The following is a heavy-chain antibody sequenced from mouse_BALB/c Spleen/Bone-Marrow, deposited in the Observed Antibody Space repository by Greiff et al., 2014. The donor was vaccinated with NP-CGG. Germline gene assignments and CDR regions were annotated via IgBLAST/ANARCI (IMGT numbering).Heavy chain of an antibody. CDR3: ATGYYAMDS. Sequence: VQVVESGAELAKPGASVKMSCKASGYTFTSYWMHWVKQRPGQGLEWIGYINPTSGYTEYNQKFKDKATLTADKSSSTAYMQLGSLTSEDSAVYYCATGYYAMDSWGQGSSVTVSS. J-gene: IGHJ4*01. V-gene: IGHV1-7*01. CDR1: GYTFTSYW. CDR2: INPTSGYT.